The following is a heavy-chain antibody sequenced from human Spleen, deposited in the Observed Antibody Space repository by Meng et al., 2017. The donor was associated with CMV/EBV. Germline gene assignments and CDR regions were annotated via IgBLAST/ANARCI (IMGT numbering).Heavy chain of an antibody. D-gene: IGHD2-2*01. Sequence: GESLKISCAATGFTFSSYAMSWVRQAPGKGLEWVSVIYSGGSSTYYADSVKGRSTISRDNSKNTLYLQMNSLRAEDTAVYYCAKSLFGGVVGPLFDYWGQGTLVTVS. CDR2: IYSGGSST. J-gene: IGHJ4*02. V-gene: IGHV3-23*03. CDR3: AKSLFGGVVGPLFDY. CDR1: GFTFSSYA.